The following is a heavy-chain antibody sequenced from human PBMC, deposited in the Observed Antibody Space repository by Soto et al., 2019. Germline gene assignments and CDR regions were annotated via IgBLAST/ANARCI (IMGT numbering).Heavy chain of an antibody. CDR1: GGSINSGAYY. D-gene: IGHD3-22*01. J-gene: IGHJ4*02. Sequence: QVQLQESGPGLVKPSQTLSLTCTVSGGSINSGAYYWAWIRQHPEKGLEWIGHIYYSGSTYYNPSLKSRVSISMDTSKNQFSLKLSSVTAADTAVYYCARDLLSGYVDSWGQGTLVTVSS. V-gene: IGHV4-31*03. CDR2: IYYSGST. CDR3: ARDLLSGYVDS.